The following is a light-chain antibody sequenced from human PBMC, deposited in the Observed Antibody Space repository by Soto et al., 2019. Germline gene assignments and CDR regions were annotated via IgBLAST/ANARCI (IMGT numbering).Light chain of an antibody. V-gene: IGKV3-20*01. CDR2: GAS. CDR1: QSASSTY. J-gene: IGKJ1*01. CDR3: QHSGT. Sequence: EIVLTQSPGTLSLSPGERATLSCRASQSASSTYLAWYQQQPGQAPRLLIYGASSRSTGIQDRFSGSGTGTDSTLTIRTLKAEDLAVYYYQHSGTFSQRSKVKIK.